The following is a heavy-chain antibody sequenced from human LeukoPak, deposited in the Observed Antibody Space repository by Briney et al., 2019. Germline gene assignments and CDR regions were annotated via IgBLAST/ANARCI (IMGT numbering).Heavy chain of an antibody. Sequence: PGGSLRLSCAASGFTFSGYSMNWVRQAPGKGPEWISYINNDRSSIADSVKGRFIISRDNSKNTLYLQTDSLRAEDTAVYYCAKGHYPDVSCGGDCYYSYWGQGTLVTVSS. CDR1: GFTFSGYS. V-gene: IGHV3-48*01. CDR3: AKGHYPDVSCGGDCYYSY. D-gene: IGHD2-21*02. CDR2: INNDRSS. J-gene: IGHJ4*02.